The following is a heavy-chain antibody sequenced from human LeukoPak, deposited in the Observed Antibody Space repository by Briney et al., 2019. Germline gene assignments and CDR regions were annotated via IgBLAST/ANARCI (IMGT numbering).Heavy chain of an antibody. CDR2: INPNSGGT. D-gene: IGHD6-19*01. Sequence: ASVKVSCKASGYTFTGYYMHWVRQAPGQGLEWMGWINPNSGGTNYAQKFQGRVTMTRDTSISTAYMELSRLRSDDTAVYYCARDTAVAGTRYYYYYCMDVWGQGTLVTVSS. V-gene: IGHV1-2*02. J-gene: IGHJ6*02. CDR3: ARDTAVAGTRYYYYYCMDV. CDR1: GYTFTGYY.